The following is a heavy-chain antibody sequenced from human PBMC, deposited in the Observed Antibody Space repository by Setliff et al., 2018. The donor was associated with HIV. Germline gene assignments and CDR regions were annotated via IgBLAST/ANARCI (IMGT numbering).Heavy chain of an antibody. D-gene: IGHD6-13*01. CDR1: GYSFTNHW. V-gene: IGHV5-51*01. J-gene: IGHJ6*02. Sequence: GESLKISCKGSGYSFTNHWIGWVRQMPGKGLEWMAIIYPGDSDTRYSPSFQGRFTIARDNANNSLYLQMNSLRAEDTALYYCATGGMAAAGPGGGHGLDVWGQGTTVTVSS. CDR2: IYPGDSDT. CDR3: ATGGMAAAGPGGGHGLDV.